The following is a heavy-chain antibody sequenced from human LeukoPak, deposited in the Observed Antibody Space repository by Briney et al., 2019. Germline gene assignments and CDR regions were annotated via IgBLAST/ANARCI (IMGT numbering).Heavy chain of an antibody. D-gene: IGHD3-9*01. CDR2: ISAYNGNT. CDR3: ARDTQLRYFDWLSPEFDY. CDR1: GYTFTSYD. J-gene: IGHJ4*02. Sequence: AASVKVSCKASGYTFTSYDINWVRQATGQGLEWMGWISAYNGNTNYAQKLQGRVTMTTDTSTSTAYMELRSLRSDDTAVYYCARDTQLRYFDWLSPEFDYWGQGTLVTVSS. V-gene: IGHV1-18*01.